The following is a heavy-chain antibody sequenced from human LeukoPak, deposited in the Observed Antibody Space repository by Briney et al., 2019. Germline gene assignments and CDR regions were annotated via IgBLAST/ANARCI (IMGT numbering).Heavy chain of an antibody. Sequence: GGSLRLSCSASGFTFSSYAMHWVRQVPGKGLEYVSAISSNGGSTYYADSVKGRFTISRDNSKNTLYLQMSSLRAEDTAVYYCVKDRMVRGVLGYYFDYWGQGTLVTVSS. J-gene: IGHJ4*02. CDR3: VKDRMVRGVLGYYFDY. D-gene: IGHD3-10*01. CDR1: GFTFSSYA. V-gene: IGHV3-64D*06. CDR2: ISSNGGST.